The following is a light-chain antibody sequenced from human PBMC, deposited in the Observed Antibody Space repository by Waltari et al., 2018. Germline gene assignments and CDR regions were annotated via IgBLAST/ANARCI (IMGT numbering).Light chain of an antibody. CDR2: DDF. V-gene: IGLV3-21*03. CDR3: QVWDSSSDHLV. CDR1: NIGNKG. J-gene: IGLJ2*01. Sequence: SYVLTQPPSVSVAPGKTAKITCGGNNIGNKGVHGYQQKPGQAPVLVVYDDFDRPSGIPGRCSGSNSGNTATRTSSRVEAGDEADYFCQVWDSSSDHLVFGGGTKLTVL.